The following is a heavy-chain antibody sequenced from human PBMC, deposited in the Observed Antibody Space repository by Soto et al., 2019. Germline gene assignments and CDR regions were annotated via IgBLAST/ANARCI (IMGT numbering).Heavy chain of an antibody. Sequence: PSETLSLTCTVSGGSISSYYWSWIRQPPGKGLEWIGYIYYSGSTNYNPSLKSRVTISVDTSKNQFSLKLSSVTAADTAVYYCARDDTVVTPKYYYYYGMDVWGPGTTVTVSS. D-gene: IGHD2-15*01. V-gene: IGHV4-59*01. J-gene: IGHJ6*02. CDR1: GGSISSYY. CDR2: IYYSGST. CDR3: ARDDTVVTPKYYYYYGMDV.